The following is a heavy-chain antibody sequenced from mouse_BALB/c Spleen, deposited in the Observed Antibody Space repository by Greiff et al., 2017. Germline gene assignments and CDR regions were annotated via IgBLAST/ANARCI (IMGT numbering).Heavy chain of an antibody. CDR3: AREVAMRTTGCFDY. V-gene: IGHV5-17*02. CDR1: GFPFCRLV. CDR2: ISSGRSTI. J-gene: IGHJ2*01. Sequence: EVQGVESGGGFVQPGGSRELSCPASGFPFCRLVMPRVRPAPEKGLELVAYISSGRSTIYYADTVKGRFTISRDNPKNTLFLQMTSLRSEDTAMYYCAREVAMRTTGCFDYWGQGTTLTVSA. D-gene: IGHD1-1*02.